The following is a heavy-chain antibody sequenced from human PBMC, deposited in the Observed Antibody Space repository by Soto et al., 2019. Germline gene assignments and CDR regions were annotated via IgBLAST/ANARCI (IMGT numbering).Heavy chain of an antibody. CDR3: ARVMAAMQNWLDP. V-gene: IGHV4-30-4*01. CDR2: IYHTGTT. J-gene: IGHJ5*02. Sequence: SETLSLTCSVSGGSISSIDYFWSWIRQPPGKGLEWIGFIYHTGTTYYNPSLRSRVTISIDTSKGQFSMKLNSVTAADTAVYYCARVMAAMQNWLDPWGQGTLVTVSS. D-gene: IGHD2-2*01. CDR1: GGSISSIDYF.